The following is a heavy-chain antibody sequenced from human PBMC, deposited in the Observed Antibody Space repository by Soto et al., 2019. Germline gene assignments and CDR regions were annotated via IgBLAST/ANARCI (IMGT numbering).Heavy chain of an antibody. CDR2: INAGNGNT. J-gene: IGHJ4*02. D-gene: IGHD2-21*02. Sequence: QVKLVQSGAEEKKPGASVKVSCKASGYTFTSYAMHWVRQAPGQRLEWMGWINAGNGNTKYSQKFQGRVTITRDTSASTAYMELSSLRSEDTAVYYCARSIGVVTALDYWGQGPLVTVSS. CDR3: ARSIGVVTALDY. V-gene: IGHV1-3*05. CDR1: GYTFTSYA.